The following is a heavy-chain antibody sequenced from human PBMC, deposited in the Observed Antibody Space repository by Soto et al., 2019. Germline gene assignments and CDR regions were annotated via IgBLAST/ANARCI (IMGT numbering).Heavy chain of an antibody. V-gene: IGHV1-46*01. J-gene: IGHJ4*02. CDR2: INPSGGST. D-gene: IGHD6-13*01. CDR3: ARNLAAGDV. CDR1: GYTF. Sequence: QVQLVQSGAEVKKPGASVKVSCKASGYTFVHWVRQAPGQGLEWMGIINPSGGSTNYAQKFQGRVTLTRDTSTSTVYMEVSSLKSEDTAIYYCARNLAAGDVWGQGTLGTVSS.